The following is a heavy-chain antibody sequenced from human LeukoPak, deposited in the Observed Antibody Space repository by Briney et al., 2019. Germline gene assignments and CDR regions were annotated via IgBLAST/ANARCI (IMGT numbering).Heavy chain of an antibody. CDR3: ARAAYYYDSSGYYEGGFDY. CDR2: LYHSGNT. Sequence: SETLSLTCAVSGYSISSGYYWGWIRQPPGKGLEWIGSLYHSGNTYHNPSLNSRVPIAEESSKNQFSLKLRSVTAADTAVYYCARAAYYYDSSGYYEGGFDYWGQGTLVTVSS. CDR1: GYSISSGYY. J-gene: IGHJ4*02. D-gene: IGHD3-22*01. V-gene: IGHV4-38-2*01.